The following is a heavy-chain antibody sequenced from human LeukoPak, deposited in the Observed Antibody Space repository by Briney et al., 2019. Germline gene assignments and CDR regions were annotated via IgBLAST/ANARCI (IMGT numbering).Heavy chain of an antibody. J-gene: IGHJ4*02. CDR2: INPNSGGT. CDR1: GYTFTGYY. Sequence: ASVKVSCKASGYTFTGYYMHWVRQAPGQGLEWMGWINPNSGGTNYAQKFQGRVTMTRDTSISTAYMELSRLRSDDTAVYYCARGEGYSSGWSQFDYWGQGTLVTVSS. CDR3: ARGEGYSSGWSQFDY. D-gene: IGHD6-19*01. V-gene: IGHV1-2*02.